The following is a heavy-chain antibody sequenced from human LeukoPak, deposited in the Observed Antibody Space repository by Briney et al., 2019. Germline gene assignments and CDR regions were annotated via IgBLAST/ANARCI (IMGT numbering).Heavy chain of an antibody. CDR2: IIPIFGTA. J-gene: IGHJ4*02. D-gene: IGHD3-10*01. Sequence: SVKVSCKASGGTFSSYAISWVRQAPGQGLEWMGGIIPIFGTANYAQKFQGRVTITTDESTSTAYMELSSLRSEDTAVYYCASYGSGSYPFFDYWGQGTLVTVSS. V-gene: IGHV1-69*05. CDR1: GGTFSSYA. CDR3: ASYGSGSYPFFDY.